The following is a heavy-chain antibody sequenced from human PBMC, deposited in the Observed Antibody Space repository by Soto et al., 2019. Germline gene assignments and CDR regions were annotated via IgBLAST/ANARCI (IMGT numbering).Heavy chain of an antibody. J-gene: IGHJ4*02. Sequence: HPGGSLRLSCAASGFTFNNDAMSWVRQAPGKGLEWVSAISGSGGTTYYADSVKGRFTISRDNSKNTLYLQMNSLRVEDTAVYYCAKVRVRSAVAGPRDYWSQGTLVTVSS. CDR1: GFTFNNDA. CDR3: AKVRVRSAVAGPRDY. V-gene: IGHV3-23*01. D-gene: IGHD6-19*01. CDR2: ISGSGGTT.